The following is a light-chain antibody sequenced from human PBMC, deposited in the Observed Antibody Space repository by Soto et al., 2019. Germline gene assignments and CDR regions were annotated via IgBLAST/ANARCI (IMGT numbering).Light chain of an antibody. J-gene: IGKJ5*01. V-gene: IGKV3-20*01. CDR2: GAS. CDR3: QQFSSYPLT. Sequence: DIVLTQSPGTLSLSPGERATLSCRASQTVTSNYVVWYQQKPGQPPRLLIYGASSRATGIPDRFSGGGSGTDFTLTISRLEPEDFAVYYCQQFSSYPLTFGGGTRLEI. CDR1: QTVTSNY.